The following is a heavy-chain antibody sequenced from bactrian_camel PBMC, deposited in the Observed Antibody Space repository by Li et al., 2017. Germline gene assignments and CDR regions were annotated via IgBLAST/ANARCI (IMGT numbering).Heavy chain of an antibody. V-gene: IGHV3S40*01. CDR3: AASASFILTPRFYRLESSDYPY. D-gene: IGHD4*01. CDR1: YTRRPNY. J-gene: IGHJ4*01. Sequence: QLVESGGGSVQAGGSLRLSCSYTRRPNYVTWFRQGPGNGREGVASIATGSGNTYYADSVKGRFTISQDNAKNTVYLQMNSLKPEDAAMYYCAASASFILTPRFYRLESSDYPYRGQGTQVTVS. CDR2: IATGSGNT.